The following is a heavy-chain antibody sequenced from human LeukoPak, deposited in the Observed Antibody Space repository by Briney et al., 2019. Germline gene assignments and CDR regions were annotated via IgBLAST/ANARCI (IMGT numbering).Heavy chain of an antibody. J-gene: IGHJ2*01. D-gene: IGHD3-10*01. Sequence: PGGSLRLSCAVSGFTVTSNYMNWVRQAPGKGLEWVSYISSSSSSIHYADSVKGRFTISRDNAKNSLYLQMNSLRDEDTAVYYCARPLVRETDWYFDLWGRGTLVTVSS. CDR2: ISSSSSSI. CDR3: ARPLVRETDWYFDL. V-gene: IGHV3-48*02. CDR1: GFTVTSNY.